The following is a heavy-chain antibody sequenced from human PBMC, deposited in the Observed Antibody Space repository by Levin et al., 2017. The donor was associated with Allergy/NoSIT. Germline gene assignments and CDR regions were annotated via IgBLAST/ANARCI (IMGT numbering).Heavy chain of an antibody. Sequence: ASVKVSCKVSGYTLTELSIHWVRQAPGKGLEWMGGFDPDDGETIYAQKFQGRVTMTEDTSTNTAYMELSSLRSEDTAVYYCATRSYSNSWSCDYWGQGTLVTVSS. CDR1: GYTLTELS. D-gene: IGHD6-13*01. CDR3: ATRSYSNSWSCDY. CDR2: FDPDDGET. V-gene: IGHV1-24*01. J-gene: IGHJ4*02.